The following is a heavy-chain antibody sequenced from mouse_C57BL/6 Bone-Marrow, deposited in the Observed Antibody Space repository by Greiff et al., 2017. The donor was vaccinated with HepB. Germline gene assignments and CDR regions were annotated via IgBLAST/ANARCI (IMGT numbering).Heavy chain of an antibody. CDR3: ASHYYGSSSPFDY. V-gene: IGHV3-6*01. D-gene: IGHD1-1*01. J-gene: IGHJ2*01. Sequence: EVKVEESGPGLVKPSQSLSLTCSVTGYSITSGYYWNWIRQFPGNKLEWMGYISYDGSNNYNPSLKNRTSITRDTSKNQFFLKLNSVTTEDTATYDCASHYYGSSSPFDYWGQGTTLTVSS. CDR2: ISYDGSN. CDR1: GYSITSGYY.